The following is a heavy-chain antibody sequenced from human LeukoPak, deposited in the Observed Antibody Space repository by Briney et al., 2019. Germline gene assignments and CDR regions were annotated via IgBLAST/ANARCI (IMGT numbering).Heavy chain of an antibody. CDR3: AREILWFGERTRNFDY. CDR1: GGSISSYY. J-gene: IGHJ4*02. D-gene: IGHD3-10*01. Sequence: PSEILSLTCTVSGGSISSYYWSWIRQPAGKGLEWIGRIYTSGSTNYNPSLKSRVTMSVDTSKNQFSLRLSSVTAADTAVYYCAREILWFGERTRNFDYWGQGTLVTVSS. CDR2: IYTSGST. V-gene: IGHV4-4*07.